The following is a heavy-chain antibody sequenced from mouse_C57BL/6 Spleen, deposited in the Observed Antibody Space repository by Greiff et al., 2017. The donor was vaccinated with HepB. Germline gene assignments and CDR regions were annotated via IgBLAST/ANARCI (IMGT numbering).Heavy chain of an antibody. D-gene: IGHD1-1*01. CDR2: IDPEDGDT. CDR3: THYGSSYGYFDY. J-gene: IGHJ2*01. Sequence: VQLKQSGAELVRPGASVKLSCTASGFNIKDYYMHWVKQRPEQGLEWIGRIDPEDGDTEYAPKFQGKATMTADTSSNTAYLQLSSLTSEDTAVYYCTHYGSSYGYFDYWGQGTTLTVSS. V-gene: IGHV14-1*01. CDR1: GFNIKDYY.